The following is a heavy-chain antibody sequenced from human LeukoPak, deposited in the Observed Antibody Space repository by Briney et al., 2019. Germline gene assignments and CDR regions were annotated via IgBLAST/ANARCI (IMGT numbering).Heavy chain of an antibody. J-gene: IGHJ4*02. CDR3: ARETLQLWFGY. CDR2: IYTSGST. V-gene: IGHV4-61*02. D-gene: IGHD5-18*01. Sequence: SETLSLTCTVSGGSISSGSYYWSWIRQPAGKGLEWIGRIYTSGSTNYNPSLKSRVTISVDTSKNQFSLKLSSVTAADTAVYYCARETLQLWFGYWGQGTLVTVSS. CDR1: GGSISSGSYY.